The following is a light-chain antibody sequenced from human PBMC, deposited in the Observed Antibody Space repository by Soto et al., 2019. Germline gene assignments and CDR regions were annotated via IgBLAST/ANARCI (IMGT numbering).Light chain of an antibody. Sequence: QSALTQPASVSGSPGQSITISCTGTNSDVGGYNYVSWYQHQPGKVPKLMFYGVNNRPSGVSNRSSASKSGNTASLTISGLQTEDEADYYCVSYTSTNTLDFGGGTKLTVL. CDR1: NSDVGGYNY. CDR2: GVN. V-gene: IGLV2-14*03. J-gene: IGLJ2*01. CDR3: VSYTSTNTLD.